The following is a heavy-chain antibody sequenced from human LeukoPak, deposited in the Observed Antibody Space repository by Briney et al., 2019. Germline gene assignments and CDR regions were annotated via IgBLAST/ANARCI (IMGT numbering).Heavy chain of an antibody. CDR2: ISYDGSNK. J-gene: IGHJ4*02. D-gene: IGHD3-10*01. CDR3: ARPPGGLTMVRGVKYYFDY. V-gene: IGHV3-30*05. Sequence: HTGRSLRLSCAASGFTFSSYGMHWVRQAPGKGLEWVAVISYDGSNKYYADSVKGRFTISRDNSKNTLCLQMNSLRAEGTAVYYCARPPGGLTMVRGVKYYFDYWGQGTQVTVSS. CDR1: GFTFSSYG.